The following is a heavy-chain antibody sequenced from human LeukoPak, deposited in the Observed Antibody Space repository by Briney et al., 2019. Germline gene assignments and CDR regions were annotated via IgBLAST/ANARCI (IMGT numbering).Heavy chain of an antibody. J-gene: IGHJ4*02. CDR1: GFTFSGYG. CDR2: ISYDGSNK. Sequence: SGGSLRLSCAASGFTFSGYGMHWVRQAPGKGLEWVAVISYDGSNKYYADSVKGRFTISRDNSKNTLYLQMNSLRAEDTAVYYCRVVITTTDYWGQGTLVTVSS. V-gene: IGHV3-30*03. CDR3: RVVITTTDY. D-gene: IGHD3-22*01.